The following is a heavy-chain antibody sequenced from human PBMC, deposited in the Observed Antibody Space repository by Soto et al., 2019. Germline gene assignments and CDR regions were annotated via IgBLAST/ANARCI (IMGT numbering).Heavy chain of an antibody. CDR1: GGSFSGYY. CDR2: INHSGST. V-gene: IGHV4-34*01. J-gene: IGHJ5*02. CDR3: ARGSVLRRFDP. D-gene: IGHD2-8*01. Sequence: SETLSLTCAVYGGSFSGYYWSWIRQPPGKGLEWIGEINHSGSTNYNPSLKSRVTISVDTSKNQFSLKLSSVTAADTAVYYCARGSVLRRFDPWGQGTLVTVSS.